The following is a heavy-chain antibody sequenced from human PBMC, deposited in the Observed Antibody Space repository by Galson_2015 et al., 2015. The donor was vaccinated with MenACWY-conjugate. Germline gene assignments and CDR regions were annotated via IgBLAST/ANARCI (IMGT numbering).Heavy chain of an antibody. CDR2: IYPGDSDT. Sequence: QSGAEVKKPGESLTISCTASGYSFTNYWIGWVRQMPGKGLEWMGIIYPGDSDTMYSPSFQGQVTISADKSINTAYLQWNSLKASDSAMYYCARRSGSYPHYFGFDGWGQGTTVTVSS. CDR3: ARRSGSYPHYFGFDG. V-gene: IGHV5-51*01. D-gene: IGHD1-26*01. CDR1: GYSFTNYW. J-gene: IGHJ6*02.